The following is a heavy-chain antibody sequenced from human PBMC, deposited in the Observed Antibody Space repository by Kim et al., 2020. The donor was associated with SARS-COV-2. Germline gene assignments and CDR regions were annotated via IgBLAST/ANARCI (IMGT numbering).Heavy chain of an antibody. D-gene: IGHD7-27*01. Sequence: GGSLRLSCAASGLTFSNFAMSWVRQAPGRGLEWVSTVSGSGGSTYSADSVKGRFTISRDNSKNTLYLQINSLRAEDTAVYYCAKVPELGFYYFDYWGQGT. CDR3: AKVPELGFYYFDY. CDR1: GLTFSNFA. V-gene: IGHV3-23*01. J-gene: IGHJ4*02. CDR2: VSGSGGST.